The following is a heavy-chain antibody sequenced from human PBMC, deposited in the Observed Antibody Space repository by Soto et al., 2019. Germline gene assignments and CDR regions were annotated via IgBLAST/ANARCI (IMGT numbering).Heavy chain of an antibody. CDR1: GASISGSYYY. J-gene: IGHJ4*02. D-gene: IGHD1-20*01. CDR2: VFYTGFT. CDR3: ATSQKGYNWNYFDH. Sequence: NPSETLSLTCAVSGASISGSYYYWAWLRQSPGKGPEWIGSVFYTGFTPYNPSLESRVSVSVDTSKSQFSLKLSAVTAADTAVYYCATSQKGYNWNYFDHWGQGALVTVS. V-gene: IGHV4-39*01.